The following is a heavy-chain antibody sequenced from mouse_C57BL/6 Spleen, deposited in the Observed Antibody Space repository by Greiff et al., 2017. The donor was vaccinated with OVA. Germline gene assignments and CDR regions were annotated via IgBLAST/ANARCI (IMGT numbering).Heavy chain of an antibody. Sequence: QVQLQQPGAELVKPGASVKLSCKASGYTFTSYWMQWVKQRPGQGLEWIGEIDPSDSYTNYNQKFKGKATLTVDTSSSTAYMQLSSLTSEDSAVYYCARGGRQLRPFAYWGQGTLVTVSA. D-gene: IGHD3-2*02. J-gene: IGHJ3*01. CDR3: ARGGRQLRPFAY. V-gene: IGHV1-50*01. CDR1: GYTFTSYW. CDR2: IDPSDSYT.